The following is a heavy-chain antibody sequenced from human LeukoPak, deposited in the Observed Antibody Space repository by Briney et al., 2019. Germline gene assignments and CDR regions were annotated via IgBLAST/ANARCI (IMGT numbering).Heavy chain of an antibody. V-gene: IGHV3-30*02. Sequence: PGGSLRLSCAASGFTFSSYGMHWVRQAPGKGLEGVAFIRYDGSNKYYADSVKGRFTISRDNSKNTLYLQMNSLRAEDTAVYYCAKANCSGGSCYTDYWGQGTLVTVSS. D-gene: IGHD2-15*01. CDR1: GFTFSSYG. J-gene: IGHJ4*02. CDR2: IRYDGSNK. CDR3: AKANCSGGSCYTDY.